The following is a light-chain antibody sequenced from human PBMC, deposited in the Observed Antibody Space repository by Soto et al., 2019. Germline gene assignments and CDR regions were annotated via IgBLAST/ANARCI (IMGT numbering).Light chain of an antibody. CDR2: KVS. CDR3: MQGTHPYS. V-gene: IGKV2-30*01. CDR1: QSLVYSDGNTY. J-gene: IGKJ2*03. Sequence: DVVMTQSPLSLPVTLGQPASISCRSSQSLVYSDGNTYLSWFQQRPGQSPRRLIYKVSNRDSGVPDRVSGSGSGTEFTLKISRLEAEDVGVYYCMQGTHPYSFGQGTKLEIK.